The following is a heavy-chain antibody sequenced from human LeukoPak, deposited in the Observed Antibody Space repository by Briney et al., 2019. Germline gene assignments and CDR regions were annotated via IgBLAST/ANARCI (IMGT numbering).Heavy chain of an antibody. Sequence: TGGSLRLSCAASGFTFSSYAMHWVRQAPGKGLEWVAVISYDGSNKYYADSVKGRFTISRDNSKNTLYLQMNSLRAEDTAVYYCAKIGYCSSTSCYSFPSWGAFDIWGQGTMVTVSS. CDR2: ISYDGSNK. V-gene: IGHV3-30-3*01. J-gene: IGHJ3*02. CDR3: AKIGYCSSTSCYSFPSWGAFDI. D-gene: IGHD2-2*02. CDR1: GFTFSSYA.